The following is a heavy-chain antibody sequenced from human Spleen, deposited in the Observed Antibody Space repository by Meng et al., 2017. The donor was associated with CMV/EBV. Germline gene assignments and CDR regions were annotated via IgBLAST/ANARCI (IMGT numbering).Heavy chain of an antibody. CDR1: GFTFSDSY. V-gene: IGHV3-11*01. D-gene: IGHD1-26*01. CDR2: ISGGGSTI. CDR3: ARVKREGDY. Sequence: LSCAASGFTFSDSYRSWIRQAPGKGLEWVSYISGGGSTIYYADSVKGRFTISRDNAKNSLYLQMNSLRAEDTAVYYCARVKREGDYWGRGTLVTVSS. J-gene: IGHJ4*02.